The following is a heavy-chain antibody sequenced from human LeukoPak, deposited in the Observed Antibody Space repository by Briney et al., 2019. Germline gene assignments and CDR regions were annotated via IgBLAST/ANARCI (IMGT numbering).Heavy chain of an antibody. Sequence: GGSLRLSCAASGFTFSSYSFNWVRQVPGKGLEWVSSITTTFYTYYTDSVKGRFTISRDNARDTLYLQLNSLGAEDTAVYYCARVSSLWSFDYWGQGTLVTVSS. CDR3: ARVSSLWSFDY. V-gene: IGHV3-21*01. CDR2: ITTTFYT. CDR1: GFTFSSYS. D-gene: IGHD3-10*01. J-gene: IGHJ4*02.